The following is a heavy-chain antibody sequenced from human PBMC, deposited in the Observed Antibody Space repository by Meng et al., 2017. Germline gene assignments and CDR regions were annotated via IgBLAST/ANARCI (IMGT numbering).Heavy chain of an antibody. J-gene: IGHJ6*02. Sequence: SETLSLTCAVSGGSISSSNWWSWVRQPPGKGLEWIGEIYHSGSTNYNPSLKSRVTISVDKSKNQFSLKLSYVTAADTAVYYCAKDHKNPTFWSGYYNPYYYYYGMDVWGQGTTVTVSS. V-gene: IGHV4-4*02. D-gene: IGHD3-3*01. CDR1: GGSISSSNW. CDR2: IYHSGST. CDR3: AKDHKNPTFWSGYYNPYYYYYGMDV.